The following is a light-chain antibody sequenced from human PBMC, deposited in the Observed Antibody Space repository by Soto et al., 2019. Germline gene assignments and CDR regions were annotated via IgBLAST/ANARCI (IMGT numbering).Light chain of an antibody. Sequence: QSVLTQPPSVSGAPGQRVTISCTGSSSNIVAGYDVHWYQQLPGTAPKLLIYGNSNRPSGVPDRFSGSKSGTSASLAITGLQAEDEADYYCQSYDSSRQVFGGGTKLTVL. CDR2: GNS. CDR3: QSYDSSRQV. J-gene: IGLJ2*01. CDR1: SSNIVAGYD. V-gene: IGLV1-40*01.